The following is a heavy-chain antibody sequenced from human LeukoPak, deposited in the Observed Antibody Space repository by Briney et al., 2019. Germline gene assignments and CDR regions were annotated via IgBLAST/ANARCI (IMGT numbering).Heavy chain of an antibody. CDR2: IYYSGST. CDR1: VSSISRFY. V-gene: IGHV4-59*01. J-gene: IGHJ3*02. Sequence: PSETLSLTCTVSVSSISRFYWRWIPQPPGKGLEWSGYIYYSGSTNYNPSLKSRVTISVDTSKNQFSLKLSSVTAADTAVYYCARGVSGYLGSWYAFDIWGQGTMVTVSS. CDR3: ARGVSGYLGSWYAFDI. D-gene: IGHD6-13*01.